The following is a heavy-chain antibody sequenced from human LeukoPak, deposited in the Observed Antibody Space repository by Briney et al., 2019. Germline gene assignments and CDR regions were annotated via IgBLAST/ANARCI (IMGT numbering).Heavy chain of an antibody. J-gene: IGHJ6*03. V-gene: IGHV3-21*05. CDR2: ISGSSSYI. Sequence: GGSLRLSCAASGFTFSGYDMNWGRQAPGKGLEWVSYISGSSSYIYYTDSMKGAFTIFRDNAKNSLYMQMNRLIAEDTAVYYCAILTMIVVVDYYYMDVWGKGTTVTISS. CDR1: GFTFSGYD. CDR3: AILTMIVVVDYYYMDV. D-gene: IGHD3-22*01.